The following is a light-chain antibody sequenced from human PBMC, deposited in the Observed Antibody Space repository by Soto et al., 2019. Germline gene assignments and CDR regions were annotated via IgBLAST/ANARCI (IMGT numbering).Light chain of an antibody. CDR1: QSVATN. J-gene: IGKJ1*01. Sequence: EIVMTQSPATRSVSPWEIATLSCRASQSVATNLAWYQQKPGQPPRLLIYGASTRATGIPARFSGSGSGTEFTLTISSLQSVDFAVYSCQQYNNWPWTFGQGTKVDIK. V-gene: IGKV3-15*01. CDR3: QQYNNWPWT. CDR2: GAS.